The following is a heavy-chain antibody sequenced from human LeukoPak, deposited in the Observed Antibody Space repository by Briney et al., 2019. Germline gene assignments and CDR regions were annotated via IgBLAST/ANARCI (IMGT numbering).Heavy chain of an antibody. CDR1: GGSISSYY. D-gene: IGHD2-15*01. CDR2: IYYSGST. V-gene: IGHV4-59*12. Sequence: PSETLSLTCTVSGGSISSYYWSWIRQPPGKGLEWIGYIYYSGSTNYNPSLKSRVTISVDTSKNQFSLKLSSVTAADTAVYYCARVRDGGSDAFDIWGQGTMVTVSS. CDR3: ARVRDGGSDAFDI. J-gene: IGHJ3*02.